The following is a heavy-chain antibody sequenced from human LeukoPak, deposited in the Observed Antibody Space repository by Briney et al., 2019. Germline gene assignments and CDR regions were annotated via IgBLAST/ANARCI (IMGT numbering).Heavy chain of an antibody. D-gene: IGHD2-2*01. Sequence: PGRSLRLSCAASGFTFSSYGMHWVRQAPGKGLEWVAVISYDGSNKYYADSVKGRFTISRDNSKNTLYLQMNSLRAEDTAVYYCANSRSSSTSGWDYWGQGTLVTVSS. CDR2: ISYDGSNK. CDR1: GFTFSSYG. J-gene: IGHJ4*02. CDR3: ANSRSSSTSGWDY. V-gene: IGHV3-30*18.